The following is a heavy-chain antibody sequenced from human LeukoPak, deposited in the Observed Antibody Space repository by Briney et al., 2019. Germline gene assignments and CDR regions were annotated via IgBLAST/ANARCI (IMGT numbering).Heavy chain of an antibody. J-gene: IGHJ6*03. CDR3: ARSVQPFYYYYMDV. CDR2: ISSSGSTI. Sequence: GGSLRLSCAASGFTVSSNYMNWVRQAPGKGLEWVSYISSSGSTIYYADSVKGRFTISRDNAKNSLYLQMNSLRAEDTAVYYCARSVQPFYYYYMDVWGKGTTVTVSS. D-gene: IGHD4-17*01. V-gene: IGHV3-48*03. CDR1: GFTVSSNY.